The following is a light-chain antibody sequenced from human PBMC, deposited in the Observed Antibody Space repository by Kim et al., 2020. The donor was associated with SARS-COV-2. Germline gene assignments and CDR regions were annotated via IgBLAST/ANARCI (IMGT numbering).Light chain of an antibody. CDR2: GNR. CDR1: SSNNGAGYD. V-gene: IGLV1-40*01. J-gene: IGLJ3*02. Sequence: QRVTIYCTGRSSNNGAGYDVHWCQQLPGTAPELLVYGNRNRPSGVPDRFSGSKSGTSASLAITGLQAEDEADYYCQSYDSSLSGSVFGGGTQLTVL. CDR3: QSYDSSLSGSV.